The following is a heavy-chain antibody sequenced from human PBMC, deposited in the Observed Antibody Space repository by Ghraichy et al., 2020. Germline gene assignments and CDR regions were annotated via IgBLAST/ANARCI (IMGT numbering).Heavy chain of an antibody. CDR2: ISGSGGST. CDR1: GFTFSSYA. D-gene: IGHD6-13*01. J-gene: IGHJ4*02. Sequence: GGSLRLSCAASGFTFSSYAMSWVRQAPGKGLEWVSVISGSGGSTYYADSVKGRFTISRDNSKNTLYLQMNSLRAEDTAVYYCAKQSSSWPYFDYWGQGTLVTVSS. CDR3: AKQSSSWPYFDY. V-gene: IGHV3-23*01.